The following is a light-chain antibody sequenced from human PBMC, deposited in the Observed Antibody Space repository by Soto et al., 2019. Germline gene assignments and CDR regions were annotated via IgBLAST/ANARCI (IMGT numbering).Light chain of an antibody. J-gene: IGKJ5*01. Sequence: DVDMTQSPSSLSASVGDRVSITCLASHDIGNYLNWYQQKPGKAPKLLIYDASNLETGVPSRFSGSGSGTDFTFTISSLQPEDIATYYCQQYDNLPITFGQGTRPEI. CDR3: QQYDNLPIT. CDR2: DAS. V-gene: IGKV1-33*01. CDR1: HDIGNY.